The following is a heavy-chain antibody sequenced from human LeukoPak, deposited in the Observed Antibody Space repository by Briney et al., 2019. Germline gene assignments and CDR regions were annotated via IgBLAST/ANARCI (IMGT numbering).Heavy chain of an antibody. V-gene: IGHV1-2*02. D-gene: IGHD2-2*01. Sequence: ASVKVSCKASGYTFTGCYMHWVRQAPGQGLEWMGWINPNSGGTNYAQKFQGRVTITADESTSTAYMELSSLRSEDTAVYYCARNAGTSRLDDAFDIWGQGTMVTVSS. CDR3: ARNAGTSRLDDAFDI. CDR1: GYTFTGCY. CDR2: INPNSGGT. J-gene: IGHJ3*02.